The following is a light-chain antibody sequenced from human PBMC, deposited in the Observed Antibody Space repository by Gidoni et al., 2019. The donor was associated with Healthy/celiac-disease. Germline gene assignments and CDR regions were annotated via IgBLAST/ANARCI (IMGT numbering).Light chain of an antibody. J-gene: IGLJ2*01. CDR2: GNS. Sequence: QSVLPQPPSVSGAPGQRVPISCTGSSSNIGAGYDVHWYQQLPGTAPKLLIYGNSNRPSGVPDRFSGSKSGTSASLAITGLQAEDEADYYCQSYDSSLGGSGVFGGGTKLTVL. CDR1: SSNIGAGYD. CDR3: QSYDSSLGGSGV. V-gene: IGLV1-40*01.